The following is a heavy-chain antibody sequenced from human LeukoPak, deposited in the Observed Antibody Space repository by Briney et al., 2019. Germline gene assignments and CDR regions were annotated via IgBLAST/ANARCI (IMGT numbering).Heavy chain of an antibody. D-gene: IGHD6-19*01. CDR1: GFPFSSHW. CDR3: AIGGGWVFNN. Sequence: GGSLRLSCAASGFPFSSHWLSWFRQSPGKGLEWVAHINQDGSEKYYVDSVKGRFTISSDNARNSQYLQMNSLRAEDTAVYYCAIGGGWVFNNWGQGTLVTVSS. J-gene: IGHJ4*02. V-gene: IGHV3-7*01. CDR2: INQDGSEK.